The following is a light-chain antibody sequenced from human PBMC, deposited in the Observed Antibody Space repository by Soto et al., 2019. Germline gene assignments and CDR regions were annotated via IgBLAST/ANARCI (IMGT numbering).Light chain of an antibody. V-gene: IGKV3-20*01. Sequence: ETVLTQSPGTLSLSPGERATLSCRASQSIRSNYLAWYRQTPGQAPRLLIYGASNRATGIPDRFSGSGSGTDFTLIISRLEPEDFSLYYCQQYGSSPWTFGHGTNVEIK. CDR2: GAS. CDR1: QSIRSNY. J-gene: IGKJ1*01. CDR3: QQYGSSPWT.